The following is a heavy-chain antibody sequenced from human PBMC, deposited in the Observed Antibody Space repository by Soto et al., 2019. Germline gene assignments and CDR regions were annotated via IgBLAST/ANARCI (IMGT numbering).Heavy chain of an antibody. D-gene: IGHD2-21*01. CDR2: IYYSGST. CDR1: GGSISSYY. V-gene: IGHV4-59*01. Sequence: QVQLQESGPGLVKPSETLSLTCTVSGGSISSYYWSWIRQPPGKGLEWIGYIYYSGSTNYNPSLTSRCTISVDTSKSQFSLKLSSVTAADTAVYYCARDTRVREYSDGMDVWGQGTTVTVSS. CDR3: ARDTRVREYSDGMDV. J-gene: IGHJ6*02.